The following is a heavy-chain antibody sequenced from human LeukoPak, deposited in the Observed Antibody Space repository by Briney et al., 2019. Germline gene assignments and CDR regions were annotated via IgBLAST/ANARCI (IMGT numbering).Heavy chain of an antibody. V-gene: IGHV3-53*04. J-gene: IGHJ4*02. Sequence: PGGSLRLSCAASGFTFSSYAMSWVRQAPGKGLEWVSVIYSGGSTYYADSVKGRFTISRHNSKNTLYLQMNSLRAEDTAVYYCARGYGDFDYWGQGTLVTVSS. CDR3: ARGYGDFDY. D-gene: IGHD4-17*01. CDR2: IYSGGST. CDR1: GFTFSSYA.